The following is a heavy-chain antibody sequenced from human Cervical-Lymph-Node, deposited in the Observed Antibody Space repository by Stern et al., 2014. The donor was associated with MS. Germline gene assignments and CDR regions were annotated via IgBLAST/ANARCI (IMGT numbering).Heavy chain of an antibody. D-gene: IGHD2-2*01. CDR3: ARALRNAYTWFDP. Sequence: QVQLVESGPGLVKPSETLSLTCTVSGGSIYNYYWTWIRQPPGKGLEWIGHIDYSGSTNYNPSLESRVTMSVDSSKNEFSLILTSVTAADTAFYYCARALRNAYTWFDPWGQGTLVTVSS. CDR1: GGSIYNYY. CDR2: IDYSGST. V-gene: IGHV4-59*01. J-gene: IGHJ5*01.